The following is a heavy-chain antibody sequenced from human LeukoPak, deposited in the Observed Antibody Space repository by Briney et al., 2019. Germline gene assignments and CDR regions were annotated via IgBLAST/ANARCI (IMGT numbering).Heavy chain of an antibody. V-gene: IGHV5-51*01. J-gene: IGHJ4*02. CDR3: ARHGTNWNGAGENDF. Sequence: GESLKISCKASGYSFSSYWIGWVRQMPGKGLEWMGIIYPGDSDTRYSPSFQGQVTISADKSINTAYLQWSSLKASDTAMYYCARHGTNWNGAGENDFWGQGTLVTVSS. CDR2: IYPGDSDT. CDR1: GYSFSSYW. D-gene: IGHD1-20*01.